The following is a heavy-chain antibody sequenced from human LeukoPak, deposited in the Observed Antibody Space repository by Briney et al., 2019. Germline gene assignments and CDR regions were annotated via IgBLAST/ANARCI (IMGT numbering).Heavy chain of an antibody. D-gene: IGHD4-23*01. Sequence: TGGSLRLSCAASGFTFSNYYMHWVRQAPGEGPVWVSRVYTDGITTNYADSAKGRFTISRDNAQNALYLQMHSLRAEDTAVYYCARGLYGDPVGFDFWGQGILVTVSS. CDR2: VYTDGITT. CDR3: ARGLYGDPVGFDF. CDR1: GFTFSNYY. J-gene: IGHJ4*02. V-gene: IGHV3-74*01.